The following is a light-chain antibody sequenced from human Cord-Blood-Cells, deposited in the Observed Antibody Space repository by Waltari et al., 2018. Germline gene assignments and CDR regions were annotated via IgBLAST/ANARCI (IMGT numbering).Light chain of an antibody. J-gene: IGLJ1*01. Sequence: QSALTQPASVSGSPGQSITISCTGTSSDVGDYNYVSWYQQHPGKAPKLMIYEVSNRPSWVSNRFSGANAGNTASLTISGLQAEDEADYYCSSYTSSSTPHVFGTGTKVTVL. CDR1: SSDVGDYNY. V-gene: IGLV2-14*01. CDR2: EVS. CDR3: SSYTSSSTPHV.